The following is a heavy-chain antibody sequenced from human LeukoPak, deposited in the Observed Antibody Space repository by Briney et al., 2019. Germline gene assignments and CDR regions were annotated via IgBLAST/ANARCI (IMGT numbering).Heavy chain of an antibody. J-gene: IGHJ4*02. CDR1: GFTFSSYS. D-gene: IGHD6-19*01. CDR2: IYSGGST. V-gene: IGHV3-53*01. CDR3: ARVPYSSGWYFDY. Sequence: GGSLRLSCAASGFTFSSYSMNWVRQVPGKGLEWVSVIYSGGSTYYADSVKGRFTISRDNSKNTLYLQMNRLRGEDTAVYYCARVPYSSGWYFDYWGQGTLVTVSS.